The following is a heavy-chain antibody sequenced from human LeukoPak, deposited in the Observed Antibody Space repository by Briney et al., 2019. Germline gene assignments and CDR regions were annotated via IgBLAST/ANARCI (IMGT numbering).Heavy chain of an antibody. Sequence: GGSLRLSCAASGFTFSSYGMHWVRQAPGKGLEGVAFIRYDGSNKYYADSVKGRFTISRDNSKNTLYLQMNSLRAEDTAVYYCAKDDLYYGSGSPDYWGQGTLVTVSS. CDR2: IRYDGSNK. CDR1: GFTFSSYG. J-gene: IGHJ4*02. CDR3: AKDDLYYGSGSPDY. V-gene: IGHV3-30*02. D-gene: IGHD3-10*01.